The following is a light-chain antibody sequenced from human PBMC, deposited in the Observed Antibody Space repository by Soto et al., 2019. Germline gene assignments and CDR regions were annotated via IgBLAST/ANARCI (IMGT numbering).Light chain of an antibody. CDR1: SIDVGSYNL. J-gene: IGLJ3*02. V-gene: IGLV2-23*01. Sequence: QSVLTQPASVSGSPGQSITISCTGTSIDVGSYNLVSWYQHHPGKAPKLMIYAGSKRPSGVSNRFSGSKSGNTASLTISGLQAEDEADYYCCSYGGSSTLVFGGGTQLTVL. CDR3: CSYGGSSTLV. CDR2: AGS.